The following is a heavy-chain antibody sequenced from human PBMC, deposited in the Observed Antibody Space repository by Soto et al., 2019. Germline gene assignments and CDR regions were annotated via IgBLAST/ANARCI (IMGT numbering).Heavy chain of an antibody. CDR2: ISSSSVTI. CDR1: GFTLSSYS. D-gene: IGHD6-6*01. CDR3: ARPEYSSSSYGMDV. J-gene: IGHJ6*02. V-gene: IGHV3-48*02. Sequence: EVQLVESGGGLVQPGGSLRLSFAASGFTLSSYSLNGSRQAPGKGMEGVSYISSSSVTIYYADPVKGRFTISRDNAKNSLYLQMNSLRDEDTAVYYCARPEYSSSSYGMDVWGQGTTVTVSS.